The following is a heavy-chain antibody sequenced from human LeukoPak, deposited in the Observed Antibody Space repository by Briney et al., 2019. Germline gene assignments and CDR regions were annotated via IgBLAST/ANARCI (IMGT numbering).Heavy chain of an antibody. J-gene: IGHJ4*02. CDR3: AKDLISPRRVGSSEKLDY. V-gene: IGHV3-23*01. Sequence: GGSLRLSCAASGFTFSSYAMSWVRQAPGKGLEWVSAISGSGGSTYYADSVKGRLTISRDNSMNTVYLQMNSLRVEDTAVYYCAKDLISPRRVGSSEKLDYWGQGTLVTVSS. CDR1: GFTFSSYA. CDR2: ISGSGGST. D-gene: IGHD1-26*01.